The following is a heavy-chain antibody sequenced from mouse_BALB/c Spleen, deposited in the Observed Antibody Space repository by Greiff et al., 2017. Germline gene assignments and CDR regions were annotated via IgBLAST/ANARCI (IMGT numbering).Heavy chain of an antibody. CDR2: ISSGGST. CDR3: ARNYGLDY. V-gene: IGHV5-6-5*01. J-gene: IGHJ2*01. CDR1: GFTFSSYA. D-gene: IGHD1-2*01. Sequence: EVQGVESGGGLVKPGGSLKLSCAASGFTFSSYAMSWVRQTPEKRLEWVATISSGGSTYYPDSVKGRFTISRDNARNILYLQMSSLRSEDTAMYYCARNYGLDYWGQGTTLTVSS.